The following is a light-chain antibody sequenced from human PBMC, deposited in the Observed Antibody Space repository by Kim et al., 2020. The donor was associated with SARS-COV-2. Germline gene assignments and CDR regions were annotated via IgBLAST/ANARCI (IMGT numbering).Light chain of an antibody. CDR3: YSAPDNTWV. Sequence: SVSPGQTDRITCSGGIMAKRYVRWFQQKPGQAPVLVIYKDSERPSGIPGRFSGSSSGTTVTLIISGAQVEDEADYYCYSAPDNTWVFGGGTQLTVL. CDR1: IMAKRY. J-gene: IGLJ3*02. CDR2: KDS. V-gene: IGLV3-27*01.